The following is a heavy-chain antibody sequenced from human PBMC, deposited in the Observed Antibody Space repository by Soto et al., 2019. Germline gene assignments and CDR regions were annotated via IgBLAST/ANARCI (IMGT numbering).Heavy chain of an antibody. CDR1: ELSLRGYA. CDR2: ISGTGTKT. J-gene: IGHJ6*02. Sequence: PGRSMRLACAASELSLRGYAINRYRQAPGKGLEWVSSISGTGTKTYSADSVEGRFTISRDNNKNTLYLQINSLRAEDTAVYYCAKIWGYYGSGTYSIRGSSYYCMDVWAQGTTVTVS. V-gene: IGHV3-23*01. D-gene: IGHD3-10*01. CDR3: AKIWGYYGSGTYSIRGSSYYCMDV.